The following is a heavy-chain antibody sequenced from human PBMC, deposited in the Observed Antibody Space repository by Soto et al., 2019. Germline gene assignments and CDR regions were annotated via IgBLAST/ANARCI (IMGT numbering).Heavy chain of an antibody. Sequence: HPGGSLRLSCEGSRFTFSSYGMHWVRQAPGKGLEWVAAISYDGSSEYYVDSVKGRFTISRDNSKNTLYLQMNSLRVEDTAVYYCAKDWGSVSYFNNYYDMDVWGQGTTVTVSS. V-gene: IGHV3-30*18. CDR2: ISYDGSSE. D-gene: IGHD3-10*01. CDR3: AKDWGSVSYFNNYYDMDV. CDR1: RFTFSSYG. J-gene: IGHJ6*02.